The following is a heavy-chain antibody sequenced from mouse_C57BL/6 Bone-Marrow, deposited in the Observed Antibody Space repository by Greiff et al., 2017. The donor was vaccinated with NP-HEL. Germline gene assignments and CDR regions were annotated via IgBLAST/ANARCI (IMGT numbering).Heavy chain of an antibody. V-gene: IGHV5-12*01. CDR1: GFTFSDYY. CDR3: AREGYGYAMDY. J-gene: IGHJ4*01. CDR2: ISNGGGST. Sequence: DVMLVESGGGLVQPGGSLKLSCAASGFTFSDYYMYWVRQTPEKRLEWVAYISNGGGSTYYPDTVKGRFTISRDNAKNTLYLQMSRLKSEDTAMYYCAREGYGYAMDYWGQGTSVTVSS. D-gene: IGHD1-1*01.